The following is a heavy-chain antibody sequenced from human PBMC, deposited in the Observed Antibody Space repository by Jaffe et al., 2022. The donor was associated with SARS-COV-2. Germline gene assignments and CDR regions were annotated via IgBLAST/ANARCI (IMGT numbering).Heavy chain of an antibody. CDR1: GYTFTSYG. J-gene: IGHJ3*02. CDR3: SRAVDYFVAVSAFDI. D-gene: IGHD3-9*01. Sequence: QVQLVQSGAEVKKPGASVKVSCKASGYTFTSYGINWVRQAPGQGLEWMGWISADNGNTDYAQKFQGRVTMTTDTSTSTAYMELRSLRSDDAAVYYCSRAVDYFVAVSAFDIWGQGTMVTVSS. V-gene: IGHV1-18*01. CDR2: ISADNGNT.